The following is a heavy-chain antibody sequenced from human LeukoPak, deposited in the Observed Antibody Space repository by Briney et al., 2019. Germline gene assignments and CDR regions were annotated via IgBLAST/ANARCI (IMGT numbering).Heavy chain of an antibody. V-gene: IGHV4-39*01. Sequence: SETLSLTCTVSGGSVSSSSYYWGWIRQPPGKGLEWIGSIYYSGSTYYNPSLKSRVTISVDTSKNQFSLKLSSVTAADTAVYYCARLRSDYYDSSGYFYGMDVWGQGTTVTVSS. CDR2: IYYSGST. J-gene: IGHJ6*02. CDR1: GGSVSSSSYY. D-gene: IGHD3-22*01. CDR3: ARLRSDYYDSSGYFYGMDV.